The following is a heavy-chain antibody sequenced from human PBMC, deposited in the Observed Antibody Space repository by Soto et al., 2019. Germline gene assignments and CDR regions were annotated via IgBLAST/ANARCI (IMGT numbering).Heavy chain of an antibody. D-gene: IGHD5-18*01. CDR1: GGTFSSYA. CDR2: IIPIFGTA. Sequence: GASVKVSCKASGGTFSSYAISWVRQAPGQGLEWMGGIIPIFGTANYAQKFQGRVTITADESTSTAYMELSSLRSEDTAVYYCASVRQKEQGFVPGIYGYAFDIWGQVPMVTVSS. J-gene: IGHJ3*02. V-gene: IGHV1-69*13. CDR3: ASVRQKEQGFVPGIYGYAFDI.